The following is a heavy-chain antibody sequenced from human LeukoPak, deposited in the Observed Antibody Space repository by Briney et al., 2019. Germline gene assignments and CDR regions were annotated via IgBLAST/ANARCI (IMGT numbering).Heavy chain of an antibody. Sequence: SETLSLTCTVSGGSISSYYWSWIRQPPGKGLEWIEYIYYSGSTNYNPSLKSRVTISVDTSKNQFSLKLSSVTAADTAVYYCARHPEYYDILTGSALTFDPWGQGTLVTVSS. V-gene: IGHV4-59*08. CDR1: GGSISSYY. CDR3: ARHPEYYDILTGSALTFDP. J-gene: IGHJ5*02. D-gene: IGHD3-9*01. CDR2: IYYSGST.